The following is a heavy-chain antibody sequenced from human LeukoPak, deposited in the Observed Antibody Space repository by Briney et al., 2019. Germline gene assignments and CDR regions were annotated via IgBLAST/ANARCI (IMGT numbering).Heavy chain of an antibody. CDR1: GGSISSSSYY. D-gene: IGHD6-13*01. CDR3: ARVYSSSWYSYYFDY. Sequence: PSETLSLTCTVSGGSISSSSYYWGWIRQPPGKGLEWIGSIYYSGSTYYNPSLKSRVTISVDTSNNQFSLKLSPVTAADTAVYYCARVYSSSWYSYYFDYWGQGTLVTVSS. V-gene: IGHV4-39*01. CDR2: IYYSGST. J-gene: IGHJ4*02.